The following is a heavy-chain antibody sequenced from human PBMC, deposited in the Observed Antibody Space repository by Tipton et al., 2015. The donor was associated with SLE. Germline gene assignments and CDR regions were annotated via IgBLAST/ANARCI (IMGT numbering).Heavy chain of an antibody. CDR2: MNPKSGNT. D-gene: IGHD4-23*01. Sequence: QVQLVQSGAEVQKPGASVKVSCKASGYAFSSYDINWVRQASGQGLEWMGWMNPKSGNTGFAQKFQGRVTMTRNNAMTTAYMELSSLRSEDTAIYYCTRRCGKGFAYWGQGTLITVSS. V-gene: IGHV1-8*01. CDR3: TRRCGKGFAY. CDR1: GYAFSSYD. J-gene: IGHJ4*02.